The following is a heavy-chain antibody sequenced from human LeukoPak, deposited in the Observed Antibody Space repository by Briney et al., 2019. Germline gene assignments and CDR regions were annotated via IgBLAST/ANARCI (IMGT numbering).Heavy chain of an antibody. CDR2: IYTSGST. Sequence: PSETLSLTCTVSGGSIGSYYWSWIRQPAGKGLEWIGRIYTSGSTNYNPSLKSRVTMSVDTSKNQFSLKLSSVTAADTAVYYCARDHSSGWYVGADYWGQGTLVTVSS. CDR3: ARDHSSGWYVGADY. V-gene: IGHV4-4*07. J-gene: IGHJ4*02. CDR1: GGSIGSYY. D-gene: IGHD6-19*01.